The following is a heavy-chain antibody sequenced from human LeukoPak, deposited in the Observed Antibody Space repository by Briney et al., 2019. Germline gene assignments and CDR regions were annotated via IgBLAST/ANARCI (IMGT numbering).Heavy chain of an antibody. Sequence: GGSLRLSCSASGFTFSSFAMYWVRQAPGKGLEYVSGISHGGTTYCADSVKGRFTISRDNSKNAVYLQMSSLRPEDTAVYYCARGHCSGGTCYSVHWGQGTLVTVSS. CDR2: ISHGGTT. V-gene: IGHV3-64D*09. D-gene: IGHD2-15*01. CDR3: ARGHCSGGTCYSVH. CDR1: GFTFSSFA. J-gene: IGHJ4*02.